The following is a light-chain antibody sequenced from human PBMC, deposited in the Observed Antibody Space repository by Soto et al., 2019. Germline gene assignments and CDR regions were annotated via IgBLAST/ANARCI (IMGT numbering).Light chain of an antibody. Sequence: QSVLTQPASVSVCPGQSFTISFTGSRTDVGGYNYVSWYQQHPGNDPKVLIYDVSNRPSGVSNRFSELKSGNTASLTIYGLQAEDEGDYYCSSYTSSSTYGYGTGTKVTVL. V-gene: IGLV2-14*01. CDR3: SSYTSSSTYG. CDR1: RTDVGGYNY. J-gene: IGLJ1*01. CDR2: DVS.